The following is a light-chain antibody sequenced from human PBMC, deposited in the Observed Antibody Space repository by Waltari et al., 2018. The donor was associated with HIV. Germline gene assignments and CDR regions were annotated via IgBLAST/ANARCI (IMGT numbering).Light chain of an antibody. CDR3: ASWDDSLNGPV. CDR1: TSNIGRNT. CDR2: GKK. Sequence: QSVLTQPPSASGTPEQRVSISCSGSTSNIGRNTVSWFQQLPGAAPTVLIFGKKQLPSGVPDRCSGSKSGTSASLAISGLQFEDEADYYCASWDDSLNGPVFGGGTKLTV. V-gene: IGLV1-44*01. J-gene: IGLJ2*01.